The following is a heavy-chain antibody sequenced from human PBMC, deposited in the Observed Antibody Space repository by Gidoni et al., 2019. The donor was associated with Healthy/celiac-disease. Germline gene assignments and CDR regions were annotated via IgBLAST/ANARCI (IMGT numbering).Heavy chain of an antibody. CDR1: GYTFTSHA. CDR2: INAGNGNT. D-gene: IGHD2-2*01. CDR3: AGEDGWGCSSTSCQNWFDP. V-gene: IGHV1-3*01. J-gene: IGHJ5*02. Sequence: QVQLVQSGAAVKKPGASVQVSCKASGYTFTSHAMHWVRQAPGQRLEWMGWINAGNGNTKYSQKFQGRVTITRDTSASTAYMELSSLRSEDTAVYYCAGEDGWGCSSTSCQNWFDPWGQGTLVTVSS.